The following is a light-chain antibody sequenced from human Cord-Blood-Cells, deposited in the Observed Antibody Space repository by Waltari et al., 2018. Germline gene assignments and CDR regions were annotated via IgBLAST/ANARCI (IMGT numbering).Light chain of an antibody. V-gene: IGKV1-39*01. CDR3: QQSYSTPT. J-gene: IGKJ1*01. CDR2: AAS. Sequence: DIQMTQSPSSLSASVGDRVTITCRASQSIRSYLNWYHQKPGKAPKLLIYAASSLQSGVPSRFSGSGSGTDFTLTISSLQPEDFETYYCQQSYSTPTFGQGTKVEIK. CDR1: QSIRSY.